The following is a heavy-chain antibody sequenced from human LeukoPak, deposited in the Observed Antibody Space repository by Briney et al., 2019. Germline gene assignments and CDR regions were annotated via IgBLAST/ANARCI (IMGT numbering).Heavy chain of an antibody. V-gene: IGHV4-4*07. CDR2: IYTSGRT. CDR3: ARGVRGVTDWFDP. CDR1: GGSISSYY. Sequence: SETLSLTCTVSGGSISSYYRSWIWQPAGKGLEWIGRIYTSGRTNYNPSLKGRVTMSVDTSNNQFSLKLSSVPAADTAVYYGARGVRGVTDWFDPWREGPLVTVPS. J-gene: IGHJ5*02. D-gene: IGHD3-10*01.